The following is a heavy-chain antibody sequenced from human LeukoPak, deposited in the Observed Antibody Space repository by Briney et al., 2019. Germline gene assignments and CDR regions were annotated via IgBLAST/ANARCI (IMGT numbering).Heavy chain of an antibody. CDR1: GGSLSDYQ. CDR2: IYYSGST. Sequence: SETLSLTCTVSGGSLSDYQWSWIRQPPGKGLEWIGYIYYSGSTNYNPSLKSRVTISRDTSKNQFSLRLSSVTAADTAVFYCARDRTTYAFDIWGQGTMVTVSS. V-gene: IGHV4-59*01. J-gene: IGHJ3*02. CDR3: ARDRTTYAFDI. D-gene: IGHD4-11*01.